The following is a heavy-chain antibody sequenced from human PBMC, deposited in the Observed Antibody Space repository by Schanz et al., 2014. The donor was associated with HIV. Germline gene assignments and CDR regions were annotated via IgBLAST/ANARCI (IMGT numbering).Heavy chain of an antibody. CDR1: DDSITPYY. J-gene: IGHJ5*02. Sequence: QVHLQESGPGLVKPSETLSLTCTVSDDSITPYYWSWIRQPPGKGLEWIGYVFHTGSTNYNPSLKSRVTLSVDTSKNQLSLKVRSVTAADTAVYYCVRTRVVPAVTGHDFWFGPWGQGTLVTVSS. CDR2: VFHTGST. D-gene: IGHD2-2*01. CDR3: VRTRVVPAVTGHDFWFGP. V-gene: IGHV4-59*01.